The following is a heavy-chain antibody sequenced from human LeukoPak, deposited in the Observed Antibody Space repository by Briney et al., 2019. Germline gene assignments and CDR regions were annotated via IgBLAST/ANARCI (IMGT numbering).Heavy chain of an antibody. CDR3: ARDYDSSGPFDP. Sequence: GASVKVSCKASGYTFTSYDINWVRQATGQGLEWMGWINPNSGGTNYAQKFQGRVTMTRDTSISTAYMELSRLRSDDTAVYYCARDYDSSGPFDPWGQGTLVTVSS. V-gene: IGHV1-2*02. D-gene: IGHD3-22*01. CDR1: GYTFTSYD. CDR2: INPNSGGT. J-gene: IGHJ5*02.